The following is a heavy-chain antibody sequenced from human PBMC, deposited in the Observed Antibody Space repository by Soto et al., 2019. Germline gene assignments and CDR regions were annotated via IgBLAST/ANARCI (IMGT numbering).Heavy chain of an antibody. Sequence: PGGSLRLSCTASELSFSSYAMHWIRQSPGKGLEWVAVISFNGNSLHYVDSVKDRFTISRDNSKSTLYLQMNNMRTEDTAVYYCARTFDTITYYFDYWGQGTLVTVSS. D-gene: IGHD3-9*01. J-gene: IGHJ4*02. CDR3: ARTFDTITYYFDY. CDR2: ISFNGNSL. CDR1: ELSFSSYA. V-gene: IGHV3-30-3*01.